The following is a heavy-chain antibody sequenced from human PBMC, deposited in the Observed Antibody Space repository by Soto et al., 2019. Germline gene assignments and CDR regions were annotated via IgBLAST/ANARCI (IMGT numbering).Heavy chain of an antibody. CDR2: VYDSGST. Sequence: SETLSLTCTVSGGSINSYYWSWIRQPPGKGLEWIAYVYDSGSTNYNPSLRSRLAMSVDTSKNQFSLNLNSVTAADTAVYFCARGYSSNWFRLDYWGQGIPVTVSS. J-gene: IGHJ4*02. CDR3: ARGYSSNWFRLDY. D-gene: IGHD6-13*01. V-gene: IGHV4-59*01. CDR1: GGSINSYY.